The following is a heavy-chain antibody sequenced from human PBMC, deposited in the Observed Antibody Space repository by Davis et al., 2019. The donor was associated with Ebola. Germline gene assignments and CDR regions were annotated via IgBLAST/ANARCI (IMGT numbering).Heavy chain of an antibody. CDR2: INPSGGST. D-gene: IGHD2-15*01. J-gene: IGHJ6*02. V-gene: IGHV1-46*03. Sequence: ASVKVSCKASGYTFTSYDINWVRQAPGQGLEWMGIINPSGGSTSYAQKFQGRVTMTRDTSTSTVYMELSSLRSEDTAVYYCAREIVVVVAVYSYYYYGMDVWGQGTTVTVSS. CDR3: AREIVVVVAVYSYYYYGMDV. CDR1: GYTFTSYD.